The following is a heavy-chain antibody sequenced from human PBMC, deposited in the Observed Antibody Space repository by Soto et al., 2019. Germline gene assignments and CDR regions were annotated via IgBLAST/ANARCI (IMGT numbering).Heavy chain of an antibody. D-gene: IGHD3-3*01. CDR1: GFTFRKYV. CDR3: AKDQGFLEWIPQGGLDV. J-gene: IGHJ6*02. CDR2: LSSTGGST. V-gene: IGHV3-23*01. Sequence: VQLLESGGGLAQPGGSLSLSCEVSGFTFRKYVMTWVRQAPGKGLEWVSSLSSTGGSTYYADSVKGRFAVFRDNSKKTLFLQMNSLRAEDTAIYYCAKDQGFLEWIPQGGLDVWGPGTTVAVSS.